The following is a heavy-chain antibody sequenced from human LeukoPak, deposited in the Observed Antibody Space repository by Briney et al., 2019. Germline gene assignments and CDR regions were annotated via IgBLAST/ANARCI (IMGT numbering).Heavy chain of an antibody. CDR3: ARGEASGYDSGDY. V-gene: IGHV1-2*02. CDR2: INPNSGGT. D-gene: IGHD5-12*01. CDR1: GYTFTGYY. Sequence: ASVKVSCKASGYTFTGYYMHWVRQAPGQGLEWMGWINPNSGGTNHAQKFQGRVTMTRDTSISTAYMELSRLRSDDTAVYYCARGEASGYDSGDYWGQGTLVTVSS. J-gene: IGHJ4*02.